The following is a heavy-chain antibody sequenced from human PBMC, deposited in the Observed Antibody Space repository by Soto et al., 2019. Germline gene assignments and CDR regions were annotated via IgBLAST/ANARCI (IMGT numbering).Heavy chain of an antibody. J-gene: IGHJ4*02. V-gene: IGHV3-23*01. CDR1: GFTFSSYA. CDR2: ISHSGGST. D-gene: IGHD3-22*01. Sequence: EVQLLESGGGLVQPGGSLRLSCAASGFTFSSYAMSWVRQAPGKGLEWVSAISHSGGSTYYADSVKGRFSTSRDNSKNTLYLQMNSLRAEDTAVYYCAKSGGSSGYYYADYWGQGTPATVSP. CDR3: AKSGGSSGYYYADY.